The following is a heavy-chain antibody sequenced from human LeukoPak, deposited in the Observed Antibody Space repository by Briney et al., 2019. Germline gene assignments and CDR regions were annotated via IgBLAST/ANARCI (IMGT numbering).Heavy chain of an antibody. Sequence: SETLSLTCTVSGGSISSSSYYWGWIRQPPGKGLEWIGSIYYSGSTYYNPSLKSRVTISVDTSKNQFSLKLSSVTAADTAVYYCARHSRPYRVSNYFDYWGQGTLVTVSS. J-gene: IGHJ4*02. CDR3: ARHSRPYRVSNYFDY. V-gene: IGHV4-39*01. CDR1: GGSISSSSYY. D-gene: IGHD4-11*01. CDR2: IYYSGST.